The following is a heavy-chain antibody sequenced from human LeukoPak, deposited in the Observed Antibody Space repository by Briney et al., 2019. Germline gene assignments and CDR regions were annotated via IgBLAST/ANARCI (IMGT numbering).Heavy chain of an antibody. V-gene: IGHV4-34*01. CDR2: INHSGST. CDR1: GGSFSGYY. CDR3: ARGRPYSGGYHLDY. J-gene: IGHJ4*02. Sequence: PSETLSLTCAVYGGSFSGYYWSWMRQPPGKGLGWVGEINHSGSTNYNPSPKSRVTISVDTSKNQFSLKLSSVTAADTAVYYCARGRPYSGGYHLDYWGQGTLVTVSP. D-gene: IGHD1-26*01.